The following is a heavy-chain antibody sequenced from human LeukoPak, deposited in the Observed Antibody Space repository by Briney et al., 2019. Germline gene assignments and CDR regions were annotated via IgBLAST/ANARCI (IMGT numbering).Heavy chain of an antibody. CDR3: AKGPRPGFYYDSSGSFDY. J-gene: IGHJ4*02. CDR1: GFTFDDYA. V-gene: IGHV3-9*01. CDR2: ISWNSGSI. D-gene: IGHD3-22*01. Sequence: GGSLRLSCAASGFTFDDYAMHWVRQAPGKGLEWVSGISWNSGSIGYADSVKGRFTISRDNAKNSLYLQMNSLRAEDTALYYCAKGPRPGFYYDSSGSFDYWGQGTLVTVSS.